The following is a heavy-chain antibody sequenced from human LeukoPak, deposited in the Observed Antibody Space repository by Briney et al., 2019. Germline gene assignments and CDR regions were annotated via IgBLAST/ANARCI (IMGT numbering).Heavy chain of an antibody. J-gene: IGHJ4*02. D-gene: IGHD6-19*01. V-gene: IGHV4-59*01. Sequence: SETLSLTCAVYGGSFSGYYWSWIRQPPGKGLEWIGYIYYSGSTNYNPSLKSRVTISIDTSKNHFSLRLTSVTAADTAVYYCARTLGWYDPIDYWGQGTLVTVSS. CDR1: GGSFSGYY. CDR2: IYYSGST. CDR3: ARTLGWYDPIDY.